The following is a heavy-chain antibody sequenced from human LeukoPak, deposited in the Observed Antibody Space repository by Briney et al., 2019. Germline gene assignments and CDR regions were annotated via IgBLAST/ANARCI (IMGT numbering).Heavy chain of an antibody. Sequence: GESLKISCKCSGYSFTSYWIGWVRQMPGKGLEWMGIIYPGDSDTRYSPSFQGQVTISADKSISTAYLQWSSLKASDTAMYYCARYSYGPYYYYYYYMDVWGKGTTVTVSS. J-gene: IGHJ6*03. CDR2: IYPGDSDT. CDR3: ARYSYGPYYYYYYYMDV. D-gene: IGHD5-18*01. CDR1: GYSFTSYW. V-gene: IGHV5-51*01.